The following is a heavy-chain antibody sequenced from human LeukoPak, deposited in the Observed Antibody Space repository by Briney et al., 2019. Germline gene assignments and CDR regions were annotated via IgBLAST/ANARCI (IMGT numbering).Heavy chain of an antibody. CDR1: GFTFDDYA. V-gene: IGHV3-74*01. Sequence: PGRSLRLSCAASGFTFDDYAMHWVRQAPGKGLEWVSRINPDGSITTYADSVRGRFTISRDNAKNTVSLQMNSLRAEDTAVYYCARDRRCSDSDCTPGDDFDYWGQGTLVTVSS. J-gene: IGHJ4*02. CDR2: INPDGSIT. CDR3: ARDRRCSDSDCTPGDDFDY. D-gene: IGHD5-12*01.